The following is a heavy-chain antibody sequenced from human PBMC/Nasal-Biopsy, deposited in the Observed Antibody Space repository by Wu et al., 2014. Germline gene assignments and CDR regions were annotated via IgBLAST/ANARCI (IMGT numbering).Heavy chain of an antibody. CDR3: ARGPAAGIYGMDV. CDR2: IIPLLTTP. Sequence: VKVSCTGESQGPYSSHYFSWVRQAPGQGLEWMGGIIPLLTTPHYAQDFQGRVTFIADESTSTAHLELSSLKSEDTAVYYCARGPAAGIYGMDVWGQGTTVTVSS. J-gene: IGHJ6*02. D-gene: IGHD6-13*01. V-gene: IGHV1-69*13. CDR1: QGPYSSHY.